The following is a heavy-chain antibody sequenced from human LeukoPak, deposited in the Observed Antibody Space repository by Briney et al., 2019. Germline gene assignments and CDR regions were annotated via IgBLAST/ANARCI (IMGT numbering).Heavy chain of an antibody. Sequence: GESLKISCKGSGYSFATYWIGWVRQMPGKGLEWMGINYPGDSDTTYSPPFQGQVTMSADKSISTAYLQWSSLKASDTAMYYCARRVSSSGFDAFDVWGQGTMVTVSS. CDR3: ARRVSSSGFDAFDV. CDR1: GYSFATYW. V-gene: IGHV5-51*01. D-gene: IGHD5-12*01. CDR2: NYPGDSDT. J-gene: IGHJ3*01.